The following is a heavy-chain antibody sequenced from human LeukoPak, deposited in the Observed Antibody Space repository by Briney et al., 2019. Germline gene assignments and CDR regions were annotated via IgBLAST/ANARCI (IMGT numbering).Heavy chain of an antibody. CDR3: ANYFDY. Sequence: GGSLRLSCAASGFTFSSCGMHWVRQAPGKGLEWVAVISYDGSNKYYADSVKGRFTISRDNSKNTLYLQMNSLRAEDTAVYYCANYFDYWGQGTLVTVSS. V-gene: IGHV3-30*18. CDR2: ISYDGSNK. CDR1: GFTFSSCG. J-gene: IGHJ4*02.